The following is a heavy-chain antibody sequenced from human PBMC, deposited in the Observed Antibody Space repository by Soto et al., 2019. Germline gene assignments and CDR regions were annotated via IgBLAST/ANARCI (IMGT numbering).Heavy chain of an antibody. Sequence: ASVKVSCKASGYTFTNNAIHWVRQAPGQSPESLGWINVANGNTEYSRNFQGRVTLTGDASADTAYMELSSLRSEDTAVYFCARDLPPLVLTYYTGMDVWGQGTTVTVSS. V-gene: IGHV1-3*01. CDR1: GYTFTNNA. CDR2: INVANGNT. J-gene: IGHJ6*02. D-gene: IGHD3-9*01. CDR3: ARDLPPLVLTYYTGMDV.